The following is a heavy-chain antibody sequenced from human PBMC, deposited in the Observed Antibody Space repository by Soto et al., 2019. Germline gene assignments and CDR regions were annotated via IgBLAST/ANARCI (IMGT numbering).Heavy chain of an antibody. CDR1: GGSISTVGHY. D-gene: IGHD1-1*01. CDR2: TYHTGST. J-gene: IGHJ4*02. V-gene: IGHV4-31*03. CDR3: ARATGTLRSRNCDY. Sequence: LSLTCSVSGGSISTVGHYWTWIRQPPGKGLEWIGSTYHTGSTYYSKSLRSRLTMSVDTSKSQFSLRLSSVTAADTAVYYCARATGTLRSRNCDYWGQGSLVTVSS.